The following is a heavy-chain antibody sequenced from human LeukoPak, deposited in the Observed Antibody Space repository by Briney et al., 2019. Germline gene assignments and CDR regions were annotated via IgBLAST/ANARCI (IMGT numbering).Heavy chain of an antibody. CDR2: ISSSSSTI. V-gene: IGHV3-48*01. CDR1: GFTFSSYS. J-gene: IGHJ4*02. CDR3: ATSWDRSAAGSVDY. D-gene: IGHD2-2*01. Sequence: GSLRLSCAASGFTFSSYSMNWVRQAPGKGLEWVSYISSSSSTIYYADSVKGRFTISRDNAKNSLYLQMNSLRAEDTAVYYCATSWDRSAAGSVDYWGQGTLVTVSS.